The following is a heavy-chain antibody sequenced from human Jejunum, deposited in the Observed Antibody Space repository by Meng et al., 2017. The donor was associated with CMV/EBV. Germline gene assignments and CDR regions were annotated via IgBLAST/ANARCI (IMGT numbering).Heavy chain of an antibody. CDR3: ARVPYGPGSELDY. V-gene: IGHV1-2*06. D-gene: IGHD3-10*01. J-gene: IGHJ4*02. CDR1: GYTFTGYY. Sequence: CKASGYTFTGYYMHWVRQAPGQGLEWMGRINPNSGATNYAQKFQGRVTMTRDTSISTAYMELSGLRSDDTAVYYCARVPYGPGSELDYWGQGTLVTVSS. CDR2: INPNSGAT.